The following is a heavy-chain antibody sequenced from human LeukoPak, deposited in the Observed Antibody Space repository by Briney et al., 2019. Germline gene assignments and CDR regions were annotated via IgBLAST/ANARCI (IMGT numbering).Heavy chain of an antibody. CDR2: ISGNGDNT. D-gene: IGHD3-16*01. CDR3: AKAYVASKYNFDC. V-gene: IGHV3-23*01. J-gene: IGHJ4*02. CDR1: GFTFSSYA. Sequence: GGSLRLSCAAPGFTFSSYAMSWVRQAPGKGLEWVSAISGNGDNTYYADSVKGRFTISRDNSKNTLSLQMNSLRAEDTAVYYCAKAYVASKYNFDCWGQGTLVTVSS.